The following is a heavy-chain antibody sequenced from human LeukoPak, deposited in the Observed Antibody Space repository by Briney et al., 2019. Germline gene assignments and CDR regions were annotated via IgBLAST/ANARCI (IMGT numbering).Heavy chain of an antibody. V-gene: IGHV4-59*12. J-gene: IGHJ4*02. CDR1: GGSISSYY. CDR2: IYYSGST. Sequence: PSETLSLTCTVSGGSISSYYWSWIRQPPGKGLEWIGYIYYSGSTNYNPSLKSRVTISVDTSKNQFSLKLSSVTAADTAVYYCARVLVSSSWYDYFDYWGQGTLVTVSS. CDR3: ARVLVSSSWYDYFDY. D-gene: IGHD6-13*01.